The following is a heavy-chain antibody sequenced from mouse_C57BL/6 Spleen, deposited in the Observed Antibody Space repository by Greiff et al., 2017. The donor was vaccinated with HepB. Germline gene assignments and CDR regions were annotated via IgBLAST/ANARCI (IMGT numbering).Heavy chain of an antibody. V-gene: IGHV1-15*01. CDR2: IDPETGGT. J-gene: IGHJ3*01. CDR3: TRGGGYYGNYDLAY. CDR1: GYTFTDYE. D-gene: IGHD2-1*01. Sequence: VQLQQSGAELVRPGASVTLSCKASGYTFTDYEMHWVKQTPVHGLEWIGAIDPETGGTAYNQKFKGKAILTADKSSSTAYMELRSLTSEDSAVYYCTRGGGYYGNYDLAYWGQGTLVTVSA.